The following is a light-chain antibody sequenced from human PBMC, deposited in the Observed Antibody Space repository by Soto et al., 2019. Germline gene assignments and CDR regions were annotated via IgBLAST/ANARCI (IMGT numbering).Light chain of an antibody. CDR3: QQYNNWPPWT. J-gene: IGKJ1*01. V-gene: IGKV3-15*01. CDR2: AAS. Sequence: DIVMTQSPATLSVSPGERAILSCRASQSVDSNLAWYQQKPGQAPRLLIYAASTRATGIPARFSGGGSGTEFTLTISSLQSEDFAVYFCQQYNNWPPWTFGQGTKVEIK. CDR1: QSVDSN.